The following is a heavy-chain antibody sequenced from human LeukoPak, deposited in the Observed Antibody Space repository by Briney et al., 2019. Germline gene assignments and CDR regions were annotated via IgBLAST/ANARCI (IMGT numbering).Heavy chain of an antibody. V-gene: IGHV1-8*01. D-gene: IGHD3-16*01. CDR1: GYTFTSYD. J-gene: IGHJ6*02. Sequence: ASVKVSCKASGYTFTSYDINWVRQATGQGLEWMGWMNPNSGNTGYAQKFQGRVTMTRHTSISTAYMELSSLRSEDTAVYYCASFNWGYYYYGMDVWGQGTTVTVSS. CDR3: ASFNWGYYYYGMDV. CDR2: MNPNSGNT.